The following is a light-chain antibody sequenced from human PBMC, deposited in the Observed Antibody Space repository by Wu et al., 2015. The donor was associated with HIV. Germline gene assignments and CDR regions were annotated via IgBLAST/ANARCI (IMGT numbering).Light chain of an antibody. Sequence: DIQLTQSPSFLSASVGDRVTITCRASQGISHFLGWYQQKPGNAPKLLIYAASTLQSGVPSRFSGSGSGTEFTLTISSLQPDDFATYYCQQLNSYPLTFGGGTKVEIK. CDR1: QGISHF. J-gene: IGKJ4*01. CDR3: QQLNSYPLT. V-gene: IGKV1-9*01. CDR2: AAS.